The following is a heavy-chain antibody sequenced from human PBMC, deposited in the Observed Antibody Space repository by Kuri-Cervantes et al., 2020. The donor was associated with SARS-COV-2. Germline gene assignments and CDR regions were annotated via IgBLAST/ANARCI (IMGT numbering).Heavy chain of an antibody. CDR3: AKPITMVRGVPSPGFDY. V-gene: IGHV1-18*01. J-gene: IGHJ4*02. CDR1: GYSFSNYG. CDR2: ISAYNGNT. Sequence: ASVKVSCKASGYSFSNYGVSWVRQAPGQGLEWMGWISAYNGNTNYAQKVQGRVTMTTDISTSTAYMELRSLRAEDTAVYYCAKPITMVRGVPSPGFDYWGQGTLVTVSS. D-gene: IGHD3-10*01.